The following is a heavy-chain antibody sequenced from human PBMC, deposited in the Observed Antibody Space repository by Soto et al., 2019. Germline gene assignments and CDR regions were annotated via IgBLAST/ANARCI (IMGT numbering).Heavy chain of an antibody. CDR1: GGTFSNDA. V-gene: IGHV1-69*01. CDR3: ARDGMGTIVGGMDV. Sequence: QVQLVQYGAEVMNHGSSVKVSCKTSGGTFSNDAISWVRQAPGQGLEWMGGIIPIYGTTHYAKKLQDRLKITADASTGTDYMELSSLRSDDTGVYYCARDGMGTIVGGMDVWGQGTTVTVSS. J-gene: IGHJ6*02. CDR2: IIPIYGTT. D-gene: IGHD5-18*01.